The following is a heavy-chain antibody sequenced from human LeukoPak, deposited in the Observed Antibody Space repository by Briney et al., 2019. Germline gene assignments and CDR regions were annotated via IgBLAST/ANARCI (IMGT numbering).Heavy chain of an antibody. CDR2: IIPIFGTA. CDR3: ARDHDVYYDSSGGKFDY. J-gene: IGHJ4*02. Sequence: SVKVSCKASGGTFSSYAISWVRQAPGQGLEWMGGIIPIFGTANYAQRFQGRVTITADESTSTAYMELSSLRSEDTAVYYCARDHDVYYDSSGGKFDYWGQGTLVTVSS. D-gene: IGHD3-22*01. V-gene: IGHV1-69*13. CDR1: GGTFSSYA.